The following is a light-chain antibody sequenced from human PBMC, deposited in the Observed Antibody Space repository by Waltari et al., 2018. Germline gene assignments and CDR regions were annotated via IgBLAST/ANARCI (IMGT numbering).Light chain of an antibody. V-gene: IGLV2-14*03. CDR2: NVS. J-gene: IGLJ2*01. CDR1: SSDVGSYNF. CDR3: SSFSSGSTPVV. Sequence: QSVLTQPASVSGSPGQSITISCTGTSSDVGSYNFVSWYQQHPGKAPKLIIFNVSNRPSGVSNRVSGSKSGNTASLTISGLQAEDEADFYCSSFSSGSTPVVFGGGTRLTVL.